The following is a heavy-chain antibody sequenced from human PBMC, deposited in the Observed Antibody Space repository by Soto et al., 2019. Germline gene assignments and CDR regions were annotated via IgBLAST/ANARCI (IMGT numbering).Heavy chain of an antibody. V-gene: IGHV4-4*07. CDR3: ARDRAVTGNDNWFDP. Sequence: SETLSLTXTVSGGSISSYYWSWIRQPAGKGLEWIGRIYASGSTNYNPSLNSRVTMSVDTSKNQFSLKLSSVTAADTAVYYCARDRAVTGNDNWFDPWGQGTLVTVSS. D-gene: IGHD1-20*01. CDR1: GGSISSYY. J-gene: IGHJ5*02. CDR2: IYASGST.